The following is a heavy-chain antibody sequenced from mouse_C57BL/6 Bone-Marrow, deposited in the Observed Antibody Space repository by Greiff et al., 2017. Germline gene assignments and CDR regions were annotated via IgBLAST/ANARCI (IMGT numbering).Heavy chain of an antibody. CDR1: GYTFTSYW. CDR2: INPSNGGT. CDR3: ARGSITTAQQGYFDV. V-gene: IGHV1-53*01. D-gene: IGHD1-1*01. J-gene: IGHJ1*03. Sequence: VQLQQPGTELVKPGASVKLSCKASGYTFTSYWMHWVKPRPGQGLEWIGNINPSNGGTNYNEKFKSKATLTVDKSSSTAYMQLSSLTSEDSAVYYCARGSITTAQQGYFDVWGTGTTVTVSS.